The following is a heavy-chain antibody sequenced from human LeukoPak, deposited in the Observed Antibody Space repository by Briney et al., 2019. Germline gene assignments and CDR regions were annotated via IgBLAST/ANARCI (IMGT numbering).Heavy chain of an antibody. CDR1: GYSFPIYW. CDR3: ARRSSSGYYYGY. CDR2: IYPGDSDT. J-gene: IGHJ4*02. D-gene: IGHD3-22*01. V-gene: IGHV5-51*01. Sequence: GESPKISCKGSGYSFPIYWIAWVRQMPGKGLEWMGIIYPGDSDTRYSPSFQGQVTISADKPISTAYLQWSSLKASDTAMYYCARRSSSGYYYGYWGQGTLVTVSS.